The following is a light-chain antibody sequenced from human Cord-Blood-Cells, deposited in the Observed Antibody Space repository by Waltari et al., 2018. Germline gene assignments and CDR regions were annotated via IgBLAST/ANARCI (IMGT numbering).Light chain of an antibody. J-gene: IGLJ1*01. V-gene: IGLV2-14*01. CDR2: DVS. CDR1: RSDVGGYNY. Sequence: QSALTQPASVSGSPGQSLTISCPGTRSDVGGYNYVSWYQQHPGKAPKLMIYDVSNRPSGVSNRFSGSKSGNTASLTISGLQAEDEADYYCSSYTSSSTLYVFGTGTKVTVL. CDR3: SSYTSSSTLYV.